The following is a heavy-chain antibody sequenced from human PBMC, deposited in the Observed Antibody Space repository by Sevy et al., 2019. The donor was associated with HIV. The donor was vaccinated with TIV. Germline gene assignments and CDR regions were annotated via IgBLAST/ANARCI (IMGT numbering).Heavy chain of an antibody. CDR3: ATGDTAMITDLDY. D-gene: IGHD5-18*01. Sequence: AGSLRLSCGASGFIFSNNAMNWVRQAPGKGPEWVSGVESGGSTYYADSVKGRFTISRDNSKNMLFLQMSSLRAEDTAIYYCATGDTAMITDLDYWGLGTLVTVSS. J-gene: IGHJ4*02. V-gene: IGHV3-23*01. CDR1: GFIFSNNA. CDR2: VESGGST.